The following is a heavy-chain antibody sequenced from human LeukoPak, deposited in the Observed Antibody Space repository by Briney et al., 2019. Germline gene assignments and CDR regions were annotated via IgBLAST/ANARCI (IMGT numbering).Heavy chain of an antibody. CDR2: IKSKTDGGTT. J-gene: IGHJ4*02. CDR3: TSLLWFGEPPLL. V-gene: IGHV3-15*01. CDR1: GFTFSSYE. D-gene: IGHD3-10*01. Sequence: KTGGSLRLSCAASGFTFSSYEMNWVRQAPGKGLEWVGRIKSKTDGGTTDYAAPVKGRFTISRDDSKNTLYLQMNSLKTEDTAVYYCTSLLWFGEPPLLWGQGTLVTVSS.